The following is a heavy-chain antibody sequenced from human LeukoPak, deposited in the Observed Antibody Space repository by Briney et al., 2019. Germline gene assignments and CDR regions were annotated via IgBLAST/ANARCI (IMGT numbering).Heavy chain of an antibody. J-gene: IGHJ5*02. D-gene: IGHD1-7*01. Sequence: GGSLRLSCAASGFTFSTFTMSWVRQAPGKGLEWVSGITASGGTTYYADSVKGRFTISRDNSKNTLYLQMNSLRAEDTAVYYCARDRRDWNYLSRWFDPWGQGTLVTVSS. CDR3: ARDRRDWNYLSRWFDP. CDR2: ITASGGTT. CDR1: GFTFSTFT. V-gene: IGHV3-23*01.